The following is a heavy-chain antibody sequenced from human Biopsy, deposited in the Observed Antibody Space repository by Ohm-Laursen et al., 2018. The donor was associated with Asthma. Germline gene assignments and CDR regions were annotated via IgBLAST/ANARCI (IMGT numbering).Heavy chain of an antibody. CDR3: ARQSGQDYGDSSGFDI. D-gene: IGHD3-22*01. J-gene: IGHJ3*02. V-gene: IGHV3-30*03. CDR1: GFTFSSYG. CDR2: VSSDGHNK. Sequence: SLRLSCAASGFTFSSYGMHWVRQAPGKGLEWVALVSSDGHNKYYEDSVKGRFTISRDNSRNRLYLQINRLTVEDPAVYFCARQSGQDYGDSSGFDIWGQGTKVAVSS.